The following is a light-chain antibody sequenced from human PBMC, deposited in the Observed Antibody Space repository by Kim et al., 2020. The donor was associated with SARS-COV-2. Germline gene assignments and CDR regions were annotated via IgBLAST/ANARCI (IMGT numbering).Light chain of an antibody. Sequence: SPGARAGLSCRASQSVSSNLAWYQQKPGQAPRLLLYGASTRATGVPARFSGSGSGTEFTLTISSLQSEDSAVYYCQQFYNWPPITFGQGTRLEIK. V-gene: IGKV3-15*01. CDR1: QSVSSN. CDR2: GAS. CDR3: QQFYNWPPIT. J-gene: IGKJ5*01.